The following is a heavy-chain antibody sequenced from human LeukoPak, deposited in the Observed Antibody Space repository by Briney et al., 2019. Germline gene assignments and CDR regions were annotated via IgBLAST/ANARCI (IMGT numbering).Heavy chain of an antibody. J-gene: IGHJ4*02. CDR3: ARAPAITYYDFWSSYSGFDY. CDR2: TYYRSKWYN. Sequence: SQTLSLTCAISGDSVSSNSAAWNWSSQSPSRGLEWVVRTYYRSKWYNAYAVSVKSRITINPDTSKNQFSLQLNSVTPEDRAVYYCARAPAITYYDFWSSYSGFDYWGQGTLVTVSS. V-gene: IGHV6-1*01. D-gene: IGHD3-3*01. CDR1: GDSVSSNSAA.